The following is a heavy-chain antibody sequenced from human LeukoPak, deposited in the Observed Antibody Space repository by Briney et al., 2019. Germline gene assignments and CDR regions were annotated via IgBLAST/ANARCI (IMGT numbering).Heavy chain of an antibody. V-gene: IGHV5-51*01. CDR1: GYSFTSYW. J-gene: IGHJ6*02. Sequence: GESLKISCKGSGYSFTSYWIGWVRQMPGKGLERMGIIYPGDSDTRYSPSFQGQVTISADKSISTAYLQWSSLKASDTAMYYCAREWDRGGPNYYGMDVGGQGTTVTVS. CDR3: AREWDRGGPNYYGMDV. CDR2: IYPGDSDT. D-gene: IGHD1-26*01.